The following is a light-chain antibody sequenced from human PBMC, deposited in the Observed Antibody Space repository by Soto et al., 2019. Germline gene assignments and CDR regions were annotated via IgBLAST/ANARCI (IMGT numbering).Light chain of an antibody. CDR1: QIISSY. Sequence: DIQMTQSPSSLSASVGDRVTITCRASQIISSYLNWYQQKPGKAPKVLIYAASSLQSGVPSRSSGSGSGTDFTLTISSLQPEDFATYYCQQSYNTLLTFGGGTKVDIK. V-gene: IGKV1-39*01. CDR3: QQSYNTLLT. J-gene: IGKJ4*01. CDR2: AAS.